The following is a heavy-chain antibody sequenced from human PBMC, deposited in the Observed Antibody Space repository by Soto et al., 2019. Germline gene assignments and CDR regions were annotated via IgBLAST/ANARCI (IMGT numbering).Heavy chain of an antibody. CDR1: GFTFSNYG. V-gene: IGHV3-33*01. CDR3: AGGTYYFDY. D-gene: IGHD1-26*01. CDR2: ILYDGSNK. J-gene: IGHJ4*02. Sequence: SLRLSCAASGFTFSNYGMHWARQAPGKGLEWVAAILYDGSNKYYADSVKGRFTISRDNSKNTLYLQMNGLRAEDTAVYYCAGGTYYFDYCGRGTLVTVSS.